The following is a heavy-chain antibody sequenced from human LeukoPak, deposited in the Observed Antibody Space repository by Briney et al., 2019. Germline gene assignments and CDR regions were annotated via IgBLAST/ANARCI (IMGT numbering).Heavy chain of an antibody. D-gene: IGHD2-15*01. J-gene: IGHJ5*02. CDR1: GFTFDDYG. Sequence: GGSLRLSCAASGFTFDDYGMSWVRQAPGKGLEWVSGINWNGGSTGYADSVKGRFTISRDNAKNSLYLQMNSLRAEDTALYYCARVWVVVAATPLLGWFDPWGQGTLVTVSA. CDR3: ARVWVVVAATPLLGWFDP. CDR2: INWNGGST. V-gene: IGHV3-20*04.